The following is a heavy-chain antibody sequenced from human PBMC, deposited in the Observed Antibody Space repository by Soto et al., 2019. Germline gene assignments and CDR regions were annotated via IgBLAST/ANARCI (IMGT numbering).Heavy chain of an antibody. CDR3: ARDKVPFYGPGSFAY. Sequence: EVQLVESGGGLVQPGGSLRLSCAASGFTFSSYWMHWVRQAPGKGLVWVSRITSDGSDTTYADSVKGRFTISRDNAKNTLLLQLNSLGAEDTAVYYCARDKVPFYGPGSFAYWGQGTLVTVSS. J-gene: IGHJ4*02. CDR2: ITSDGSDT. D-gene: IGHD3-10*01. CDR1: GFTFSSYW. V-gene: IGHV3-74*01.